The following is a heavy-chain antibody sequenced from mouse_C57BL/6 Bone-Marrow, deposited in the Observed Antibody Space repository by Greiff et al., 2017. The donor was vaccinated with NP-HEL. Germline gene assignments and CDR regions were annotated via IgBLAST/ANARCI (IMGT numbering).Heavy chain of an antibody. D-gene: IGHD2-4*01. CDR3: ARRGPLRLWFAY. V-gene: IGHV1-81*01. J-gene: IGHJ3*01. Sequence: QVHVKQSGAELARPGASVKLSCKASGYTFTSYGISWVKQRTGQGLEWIGEIYPRSGNTYYNEKFKGKATLPADKSSSTAYMELRSLTSEDSAVYFCARRGPLRLWFAYWGQGTLVTVSA. CDR2: IYPRSGNT. CDR1: GYTFTSYG.